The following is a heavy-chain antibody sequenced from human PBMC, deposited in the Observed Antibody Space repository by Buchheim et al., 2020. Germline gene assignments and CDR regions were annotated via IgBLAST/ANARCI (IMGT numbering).Heavy chain of an antibody. CDR2: VYYTGRA. CDR1: GVSINTGTFY. CDR3: ARDRGAHDFGPIDY. D-gene: IGHD4-17*01. V-gene: IGHV4-31*03. Sequence: VQLQESGPGLVKPSQTLSLTCTVSGVSINTGTFYWSWIRQHPGKGLEWIGYVYYTGRAYSNPSLKSRVSMSVDTSQNQFSLNLASVTAADTAVYYCARDRGAHDFGPIDYWGQGAL. J-gene: IGHJ4*02.